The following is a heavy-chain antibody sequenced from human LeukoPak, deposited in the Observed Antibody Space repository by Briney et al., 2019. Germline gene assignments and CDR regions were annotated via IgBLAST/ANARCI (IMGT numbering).Heavy chain of an antibody. D-gene: IGHD6-19*01. CDR3: AKDRQWLVWDY. Sequence: GGSLRLSCAASGFTFNSYAMSWVRQAPGKGLEWVSGISDSGGNTYYADSVKGRFSISRDNSQNTLYLHMNSLRVEDTAIYYCAKDRQWLVWDYWGQGSLVTVSS. CDR2: ISDSGGNT. CDR1: GFTFNSYA. J-gene: IGHJ4*02. V-gene: IGHV3-23*01.